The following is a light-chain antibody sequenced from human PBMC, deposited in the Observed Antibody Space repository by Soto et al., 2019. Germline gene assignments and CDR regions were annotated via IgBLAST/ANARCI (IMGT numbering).Light chain of an antibody. CDR3: SSYNSSSTLVV. J-gene: IGLJ2*01. CDR1: SSDVGGYNY. CDR2: DVS. Sequence: QSALTQPASVSGSPGQSITISCTGTSSDVGGYNYVSWYQQHPGKAPKLMIYDVSNRPSGVPNRFSGSKSGTTASLTISGLQAEDEADYYCSSYNSSSTLVVFGGGTKLTVL. V-gene: IGLV2-14*01.